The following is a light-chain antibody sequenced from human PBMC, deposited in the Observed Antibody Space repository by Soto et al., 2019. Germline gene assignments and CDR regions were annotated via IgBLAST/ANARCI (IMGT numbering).Light chain of an antibody. CDR2: GAS. CDR3: QQYVSSPWA. V-gene: IGKV3-20*01. CDR1: QSVTNSF. Sequence: IVLSQSPGTLSLSHRERATLSCRASQSVTNSFLAWYQQKPGQAPRLLIYGASRRATGIPDRFTGSGSGTDSTLTISRLEPEDFAVYYCQQYVSSPWAFGQGAMV. J-gene: IGKJ1*01.